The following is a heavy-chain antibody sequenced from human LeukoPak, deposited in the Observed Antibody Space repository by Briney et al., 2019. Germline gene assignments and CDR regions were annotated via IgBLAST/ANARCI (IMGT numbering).Heavy chain of an antibody. V-gene: IGHV1-69*05. CDR2: IIPIFGTA. J-gene: IGHJ4*02. CDR3: ASSYDSSGPSAD. Sequence: SVKVSCKASGGTFSSYAISWVRQAPGRGLEWMGGIIPIFGTANYAQKFQGRVTITTDESTSTAYMELSSLRSEDTAVYYCASSYDSSGPSADWGKGTLVTVSS. D-gene: IGHD3-22*01. CDR1: GGTFSSYA.